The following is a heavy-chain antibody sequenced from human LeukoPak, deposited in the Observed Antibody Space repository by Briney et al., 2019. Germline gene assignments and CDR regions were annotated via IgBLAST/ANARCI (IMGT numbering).Heavy chain of an antibody. CDR2: ISSSSCYI. CDR1: GLTFSIYS. V-gene: IGHV3-21*01. CDR3: ARSYCSSTSCYTGRYYFDY. J-gene: IGHJ4*02. Sequence: GVSLRLSCAASGLTFSIYSMHWVPQAPGKALEWVSSISSSSCYIFCADSVKERFTISRDNDKNSLYLLMNSLRAEDTAVYYCARSYCSSTSCYTGRYYFDYRGQGTLVTVSS. D-gene: IGHD2-2*02.